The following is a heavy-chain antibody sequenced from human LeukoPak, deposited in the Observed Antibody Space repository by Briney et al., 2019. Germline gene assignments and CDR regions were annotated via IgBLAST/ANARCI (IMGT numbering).Heavy chain of an antibody. J-gene: IGHJ4*02. CDR1: GSPFTDYY. V-gene: IGHV1-2*02. Sequence: GGSVKVSCRASGSPFTDYYIHWVRRAPGQGLEWMGWVDPRTGVTRFTQKFQGRVTITRDTSISTVYLDLNGLTFDDTAVYYCATDNYGMLDYWGQGTLVTVSS. D-gene: IGHD3-9*01. CDR3: ATDNYGMLDY. CDR2: VDPRTGVT.